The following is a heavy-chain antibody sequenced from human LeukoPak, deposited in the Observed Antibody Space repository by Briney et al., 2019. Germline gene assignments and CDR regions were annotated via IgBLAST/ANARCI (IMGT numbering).Heavy chain of an antibody. V-gene: IGHV3-74*01. CDR2: INSDGSST. CDR1: GFTFSSYW. D-gene: IGHD3-9*01. CDR3: AKESSPRKYYDTLTGYSASDY. J-gene: IGHJ4*02. Sequence: GGSLRLSCAASGFTFSSYWMHWVRQAPGKGLVWVSRINSDGSSTSYADSVKGRFTISRDNSKNTLYLQMNSLRAEDTAVYYCAKESSPRKYYDTLTGYSASDYWGQGTLVTVSS.